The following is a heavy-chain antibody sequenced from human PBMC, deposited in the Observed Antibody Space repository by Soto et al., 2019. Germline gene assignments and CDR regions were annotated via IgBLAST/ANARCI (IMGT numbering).Heavy chain of an antibody. V-gene: IGHV4-4*02. CDR2: IHHSGDT. D-gene: IGHD3-16*01. CDR1: GDSITTSTSW. Sequence: PSETLSLTCVVSGDSITTSTSWWSWVRQPPGEGLEWIGEIHHSGDTNYDPSFESRATLSMDKPKNQFSLRLTSVTAADTAVYYCTRLEFGMFGAYWGQGSMVTVSS. J-gene: IGHJ4*02. CDR3: TRLEFGMFGAY.